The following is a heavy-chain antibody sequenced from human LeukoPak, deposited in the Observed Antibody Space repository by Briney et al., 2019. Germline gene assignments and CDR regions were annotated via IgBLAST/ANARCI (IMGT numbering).Heavy chain of an antibody. CDR3: ARDSGAVDY. Sequence: GGSLRLSCAASGFTFSTYWMTWVRQAPGKGLEWVANIKQDGSEKYYVDSVEGRFTISRDNAKNSLYLQMNSLRAEDTAVYYCARDSGAVDYWGQGTLVTVSS. D-gene: IGHD1-26*01. V-gene: IGHV3-7*01. J-gene: IGHJ4*02. CDR2: IKQDGSEK. CDR1: GFTFSTYW.